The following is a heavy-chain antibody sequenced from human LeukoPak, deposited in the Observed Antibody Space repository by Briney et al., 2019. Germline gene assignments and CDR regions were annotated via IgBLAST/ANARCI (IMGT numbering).Heavy chain of an antibody. V-gene: IGHV4-4*07. D-gene: IGHD3-22*01. CDR3: AREHRDYTGSGYHLDY. CDR2: VYSSGST. J-gene: IGHJ4*02. Sequence: PSETLSLTCTVSGGSISSYFWGWIRQPAGKGLEWIGRVYSSGSTDYNPSLTSRVTMSLDTSRNQFSLKLISVTAADTAVYYCAREHRDYTGSGYHLDYWGQGNPVTVSS. CDR1: GGSISSYF.